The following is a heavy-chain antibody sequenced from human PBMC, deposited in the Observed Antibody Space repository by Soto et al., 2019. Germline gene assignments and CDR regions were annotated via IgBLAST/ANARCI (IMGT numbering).Heavy chain of an antibody. V-gene: IGHV1-69*12. D-gene: IGHD2-2*01. J-gene: IGHJ6*02. CDR3: ARHVPAAGYYYGMDV. Sequence: QVQLVQSGAEVKKPGSSVKVSCKASGGTFSSYAISWVRQAPGQGLEWVGGIIPIFGTANYAQKFQGRVTITADESTSTAYMEPSSLRSEDTAVYYCARHVPAAGYYYGMDVWGQGTTVTVSS. CDR1: GGTFSSYA. CDR2: IIPIFGTA.